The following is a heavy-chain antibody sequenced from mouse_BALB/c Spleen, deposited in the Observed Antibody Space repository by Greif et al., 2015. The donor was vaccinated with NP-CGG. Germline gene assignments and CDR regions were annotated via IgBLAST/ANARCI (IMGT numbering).Heavy chain of an antibody. CDR1: GFTFTDYY. CDR2: IRSKANGYTT. J-gene: IGHJ4*01. D-gene: IGHD2-12*01. Sequence: EVMLVESGGGLVQPGGSLRLSCATSGFTFTDYYMSWVRQPPGKALEWLGFIRSKANGYTTENNPSVKGRFTISRDNSQSILYLQMSTLRAEDSATYYCAREDYSYGLMDYWGQGTSVTVSS. CDR3: AREDYSYGLMDY. V-gene: IGHV7-3*02.